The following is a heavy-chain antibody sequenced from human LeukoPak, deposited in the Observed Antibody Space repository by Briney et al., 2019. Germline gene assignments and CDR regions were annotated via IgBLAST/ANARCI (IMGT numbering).Heavy chain of an antibody. V-gene: IGHV1-8*03. D-gene: IGHD3-10*01. J-gene: IGHJ6*03. CDR3: ARGKGVRGVITHSYYYYYMDV. CDR2: MNPNSGNT. Sequence: GASVKVSCKASGYTFTSYGINWVRQATGQGLEWMGWMNPNSGNTGYAQKFQGRVTITRNTSISTAYMELSSLRSEDTAVYYCARGKGVRGVITHSYYYYYMDVWGKGTTVTVSS. CDR1: GYTFTSYG.